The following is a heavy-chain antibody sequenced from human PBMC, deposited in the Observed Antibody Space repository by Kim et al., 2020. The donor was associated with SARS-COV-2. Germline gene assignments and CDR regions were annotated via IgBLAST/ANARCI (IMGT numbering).Heavy chain of an antibody. V-gene: IGHV3-30*18. D-gene: IGHD5-12*01. CDR2: ISHDESEK. J-gene: IGHJ5*02. CDR1: GFTFSRYG. Sequence: GGSLRLSCAASGFTFSRYGLHWVRQALGKGLEWLAVISHDESEKFYADSVKGRFTISRDTSNSMLYLEMKSLKTEDTAVYFCAKGSTGSGYSSADHWGQGTLVTVSS. CDR3: AKGSTGSGYSSADH.